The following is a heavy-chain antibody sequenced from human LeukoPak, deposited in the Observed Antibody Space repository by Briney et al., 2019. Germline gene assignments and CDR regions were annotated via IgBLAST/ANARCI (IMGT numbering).Heavy chain of an antibody. CDR2: ISWDGGST. V-gene: IGHV3-43*01. J-gene: IGHJ4*02. CDR1: GFPFVNHA. Sequence: SGGSLRLSCAASGFPFVNHAMHWVRQAPGKGLEWVSLISWDGGSTYYADSVKGRFTISRDNSKNSLYLQMNSLRTEDTALYYCAKDKDPAAIGPFDYWGQGTLVTVSS. CDR3: AKDKDPAAIGPFDY. D-gene: IGHD2-2*01.